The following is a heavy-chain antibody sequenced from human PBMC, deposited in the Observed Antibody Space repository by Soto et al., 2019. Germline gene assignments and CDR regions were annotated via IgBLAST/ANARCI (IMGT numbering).Heavy chain of an antibody. V-gene: IGHV6-1*01. D-gene: IGHD1-26*01. CDR1: GDRVSSKSAA. J-gene: IGHJ4*02. CDR2: TYYRSKWYN. Sequence: SQTLSLTCASSGDRVSSKSAAWNWISQSPSRGLEWLGRTYYRSKWYNEYAVSVKSRIIINPDTSKNQFSLQLNSVTPEDTAVYYCARSGNEGAVDYWGQGTLVTVSS. CDR3: ARSGNEGAVDY.